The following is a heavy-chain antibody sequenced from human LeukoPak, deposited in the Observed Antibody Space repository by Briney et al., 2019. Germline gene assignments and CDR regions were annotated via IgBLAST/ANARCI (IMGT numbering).Heavy chain of an antibody. Sequence: GESLKISCKGSGYSFTSYWIGWVRQMPGKGLGWMGIIYPGDSDTRYSPSFQGQVTISADKSISTAYLQWSSLKASDTAMYYCARSGNPYSGYQYYFDYWGQGTLVTVSS. CDR1: GYSFTSYW. D-gene: IGHD5-12*01. CDR3: ARSGNPYSGYQYYFDY. J-gene: IGHJ4*02. CDR2: IYPGDSDT. V-gene: IGHV5-51*01.